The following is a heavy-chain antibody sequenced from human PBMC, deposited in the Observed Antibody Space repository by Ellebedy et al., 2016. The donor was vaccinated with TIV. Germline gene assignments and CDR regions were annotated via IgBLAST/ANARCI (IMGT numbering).Heavy chain of an antibody. D-gene: IGHD1-26*01. Sequence: GGSLRLSCAASGFTFSSYGMHWVRQAPGKGLEWVAGIWYDGSSKYYADSVKGRFTISRDNSKNTLNLHMHSLRAADTAVYYCARERDRQSLGYWGQGTLVTVSS. J-gene: IGHJ4*02. V-gene: IGHV3-33*08. CDR3: ARERDRQSLGY. CDR2: IWYDGSSK. CDR1: GFTFSSYG.